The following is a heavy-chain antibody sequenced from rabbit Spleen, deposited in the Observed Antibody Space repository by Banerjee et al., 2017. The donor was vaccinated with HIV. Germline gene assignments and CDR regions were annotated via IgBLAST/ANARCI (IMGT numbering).Heavy chain of an antibody. V-gene: IGHV1S47*01. D-gene: IGHD2-1*01. CDR2: IDPIFGRT. J-gene: IGHJ4*01. Sequence: QEQLVESGGGLVQPGGSLKLSCKASGFDFSVYGLSWVRQAPGKGLEWIGYIDPIFGRTYYASWVNGRFTISSHNAQNTLYLQLNSLTAADTATYFCVRDLGYDDYSEKGYFNLWGPGHPGHRL. CDR1: GFDFSVYG. CDR3: VRDLGYDDYSEKGYFNL.